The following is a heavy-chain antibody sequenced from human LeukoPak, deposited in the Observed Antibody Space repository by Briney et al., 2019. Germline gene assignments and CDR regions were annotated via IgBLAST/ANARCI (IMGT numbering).Heavy chain of an antibody. D-gene: IGHD2-2*01. V-gene: IGHV1-46*01. Sequence: ASVKVSCKASGYTFTGYYMHWVRQAPGQGLEWMGVINPSGGSTSYAQKFQGRVTMTRDTSTSTVYMELSSLRSEDTAVYYCARGGYCSSTSCYPTENDAFDIWGQGTMVTVSS. J-gene: IGHJ3*02. CDR3: ARGGYCSSTSCYPTENDAFDI. CDR1: GYTFTGYY. CDR2: INPSGGST.